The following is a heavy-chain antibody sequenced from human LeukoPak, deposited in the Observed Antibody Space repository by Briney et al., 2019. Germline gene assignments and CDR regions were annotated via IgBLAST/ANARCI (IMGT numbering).Heavy chain of an antibody. J-gene: IGHJ4*02. D-gene: IGHD6-6*01. CDR3: ARENREARYFDY. Sequence: GGSLRVSCTVSGFTFSNFWMSWVRQAPGKGLEWVSYISSSGSTIYYADSVKGRFNISRDNAKDSLYLQMNSLRVEDTGVYYCARENREARYFDYWGQGILVTVSS. CDR1: GFTFSNFW. CDR2: ISSSGSTI. V-gene: IGHV3-48*04.